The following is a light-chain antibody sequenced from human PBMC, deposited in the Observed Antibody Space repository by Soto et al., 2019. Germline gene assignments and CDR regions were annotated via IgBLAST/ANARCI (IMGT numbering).Light chain of an antibody. CDR3: HQSYSTPRT. Sequence: DIVMTQSPDSLSVSLGERATINCKSSQSVIHTSNNKSYLAWYQQKPGQHPELLLYWASARESGVPDRFSGSGAGTDFPLTISNLQAEDVAVYDCHQSYSTPRTFGQGNKVEIK. CDR1: QSVIHTSNNKSY. CDR2: WAS. J-gene: IGKJ2*01. V-gene: IGKV4-1*01.